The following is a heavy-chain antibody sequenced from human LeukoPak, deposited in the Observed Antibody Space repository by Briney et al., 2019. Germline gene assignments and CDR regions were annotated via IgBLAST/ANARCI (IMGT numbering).Heavy chain of an antibody. CDR1: GGSISSSSYY. D-gene: IGHD3-22*01. CDR3: ARLAPFTMIALN. CDR2: IYYSGST. V-gene: IGHV4-39*07. Sequence: LETLSLTCTVSGGSISSSSYYWGWIRQPPGKGLEWIGSIYYSGSTYYNPSLKSRVTISVDTSKNQFSLKLSSVTAADTAVYYCARLAPFTMIALNWGQGTLVTVSS. J-gene: IGHJ4*02.